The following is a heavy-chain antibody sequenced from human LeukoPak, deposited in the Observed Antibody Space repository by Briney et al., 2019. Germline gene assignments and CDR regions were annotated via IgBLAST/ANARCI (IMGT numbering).Heavy chain of an antibody. J-gene: IGHJ4*02. CDR1: GYRFVTYG. CDR3: ARGGSYSGEYCDY. Sequence: ASVKVSCKASGYRFVTYGFSWVRQAPGQGLEWMGWINAYNGNTNYAQKVQGRVTMTPDTSAPTVYMELRSLTSDDTAVYYCARGGSYSGEYCDYWGQGTLVTVSS. V-gene: IGHV1-18*01. D-gene: IGHD3-16*01. CDR2: INAYNGNT.